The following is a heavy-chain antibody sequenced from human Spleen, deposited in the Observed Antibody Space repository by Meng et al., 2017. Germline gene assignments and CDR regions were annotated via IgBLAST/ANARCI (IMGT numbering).Heavy chain of an antibody. Sequence: QVQLVQSGAEVKKPGASVKVSCKASDYTFTGYGVSWVRQAPGQGLEWMAWLGAHDGDTSHAPKFQGRVTVSADRPTATAYMELRSLRSDDTAVYYCAREMPMTCYFDQWGQGTLVTVSS. CDR1: DYTFTGYG. D-gene: IGHD3-22*01. CDR3: AREMPMTCYFDQ. J-gene: IGHJ4*03. V-gene: IGHV1-18*01. CDR2: LGAHDGDT.